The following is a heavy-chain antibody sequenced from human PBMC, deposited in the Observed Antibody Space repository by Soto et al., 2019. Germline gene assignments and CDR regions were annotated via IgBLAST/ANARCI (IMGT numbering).Heavy chain of an antibody. CDR2: IIPIFGTA. J-gene: IGHJ4*02. Sequence: ASVKVSCKASGGTFSSYAISWVRQAPGQGLEWMGGIIPIFGTANYAQKFQGRVTITADESTSTAYMELSSLRSEDTAVYYCARDLYSSGWYLPFDYWGQGTLVTVSS. CDR3: ARDLYSSGWYLPFDY. V-gene: IGHV1-69*13. CDR1: GGTFSSYA. D-gene: IGHD6-19*01.